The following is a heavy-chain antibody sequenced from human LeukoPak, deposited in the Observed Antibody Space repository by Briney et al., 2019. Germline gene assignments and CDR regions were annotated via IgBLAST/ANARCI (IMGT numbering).Heavy chain of an antibody. V-gene: IGHV4-4*07. CDR2: IYISGST. D-gene: IGHD1-14*01. CDR3: ARDSGLTTGPFDI. CDR1: GGSISSHY. J-gene: IGHJ3*02. Sequence: SETLSLTCTVSGGSISSHYWNWIRQPAGKGLEWIGRIYISGSTTYSPSLKSRLTLSLDTSKNQFSLNLSSVTAADTAVYYCARDSGLTTGPFDIWGQGTMVTVSS.